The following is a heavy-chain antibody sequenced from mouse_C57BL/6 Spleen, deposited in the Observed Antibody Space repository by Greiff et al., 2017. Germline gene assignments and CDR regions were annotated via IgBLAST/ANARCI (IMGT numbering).Heavy chain of an antibody. V-gene: IGHV1-4*01. CDR3: AKGDGYGNYAWFAY. J-gene: IGHJ3*01. Sequence: QVQLKQSGAELARPGASVKMSCKASGYTFTSYTMHWVKQRPGQGLEWIGYINPSSGYTKYNQKFKDKATLTADKSSSTAYMQLSSLTSEDSAVYYCAKGDGYGNYAWFAYWGQGTLVTVSA. CDR1: GYTFTSYT. D-gene: IGHD2-10*02. CDR2: INPSSGYT.